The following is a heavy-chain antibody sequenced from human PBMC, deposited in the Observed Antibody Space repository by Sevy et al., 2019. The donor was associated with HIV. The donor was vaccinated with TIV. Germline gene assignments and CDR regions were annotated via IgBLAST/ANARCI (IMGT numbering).Heavy chain of an antibody. V-gene: IGHV3-48*02. CDR3: ARDPSYSYGPWNYYYYYYMDV. CDR1: GFTFSSYS. D-gene: IGHD5-18*01. Sequence: GGSLRLSCAASGFTFSSYSMNWVRQAPGKGLEWVSYISSSSSTIYYAHSVKGRFTISRDNAKNSLYLQMNSLRDEDTAVYYCARDPSYSYGPWNYYYYYYMDVWGKGTTVTVSS. J-gene: IGHJ6*03. CDR2: ISSSSSTI.